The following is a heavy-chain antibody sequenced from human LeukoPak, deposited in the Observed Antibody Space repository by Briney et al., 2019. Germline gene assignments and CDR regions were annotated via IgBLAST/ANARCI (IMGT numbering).Heavy chain of an antibody. J-gene: IGHJ4*02. CDR3: AKGSLYDFWSGYSYYFDY. Sequence: GGSLRLSCAASGFTFSSYWMSWVRQAPGKGLEWVASIKQDGSEKYYVDSVKGRFTISRDNSKNTLYLQMNSLRAEDTAVYYCAKGSLYDFWSGYSYYFDYWGQGTLVTVSS. D-gene: IGHD3-3*01. CDR1: GFTFSSYW. V-gene: IGHV3-7*03. CDR2: IKQDGSEK.